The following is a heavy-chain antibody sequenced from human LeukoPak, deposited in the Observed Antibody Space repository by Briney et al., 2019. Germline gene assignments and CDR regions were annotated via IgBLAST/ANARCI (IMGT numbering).Heavy chain of an antibody. V-gene: IGHV4-59*01. CDR3: ARGAVVIALSFDI. J-gene: IGHJ3*02. CDR2: IYYNGST. CDR1: GGSNSSYY. Sequence: SETLSLTCTVSGGSNSSYYWSWIRQPPGKGLEWIGYIYYNGSTNYNPSLKSRVTISVDTSKNQFSLKLSSVTAADTAVYYCARGAVVIALSFDIWGQGTMVTVSS. D-gene: IGHD2-21*01.